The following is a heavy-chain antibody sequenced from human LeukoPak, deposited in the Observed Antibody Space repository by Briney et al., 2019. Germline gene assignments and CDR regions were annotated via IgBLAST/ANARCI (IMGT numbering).Heavy chain of an antibody. Sequence: GGSLRLSCAASGFTFSDSYMTWIRQAPGKGLEWVSYISNSGSSIYYADSVKGRFTTSRDNAKSSLYLQMNSLRAEDTAVYYCARDGYSYGNYYYYYMDVWGKGTTVTISS. CDR3: ARDGYSYGNYYYYYMDV. CDR1: GFTFSDSY. V-gene: IGHV3-11*01. D-gene: IGHD5-18*01. J-gene: IGHJ6*03. CDR2: ISNSGSSI.